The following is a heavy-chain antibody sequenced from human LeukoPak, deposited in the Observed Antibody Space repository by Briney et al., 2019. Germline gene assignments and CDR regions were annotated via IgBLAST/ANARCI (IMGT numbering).Heavy chain of an antibody. CDR3: VRTPPKGDIDY. V-gene: IGHV1-46*01. CDR1: GYTFTSYY. D-gene: IGHD2-21*02. J-gene: IGHJ4*02. CDR2: INPSGGST. Sequence: ASVKVSCKASGYTFTSYYMHWVRQAPGQGLEWMGIINPSGGSTSYAQKFQGRVTMTRDTSTSTVYMELSSLTFEDTAVYYCVRTPPKGDIDYWGQGTLVTVSS.